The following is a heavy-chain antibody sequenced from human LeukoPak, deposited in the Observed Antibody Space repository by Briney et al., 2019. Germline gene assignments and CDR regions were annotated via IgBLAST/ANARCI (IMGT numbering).Heavy chain of an antibody. CDR3: ARGMFGSIFGVVTGNDYFDY. Sequence: SQTLSLTCTVSGGSISSGDYYWSGIRQPPGKGLEWIGYIYHSGSTYYNPSLKSRVTISVDTSKNQFSLKLSSVTAADTAVYYCARGMFGSIFGVVTGNDYFDYWGQGTLVTVSS. V-gene: IGHV4-30-4*01. D-gene: IGHD3-3*01. CDR2: IYHSGST. J-gene: IGHJ4*02. CDR1: GGSISSGDYY.